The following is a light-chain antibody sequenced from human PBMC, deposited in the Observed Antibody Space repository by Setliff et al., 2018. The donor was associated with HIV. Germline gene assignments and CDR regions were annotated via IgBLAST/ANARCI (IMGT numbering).Light chain of an antibody. J-gene: IGKJ1*01. CDR1: QTIRIF. Sequence: DTQMTQSPSSLSASVGDRVTITCRASQTIRIFLNWYQQKPGKAPKLLIYSASSLHSGVPSRFSGSGSGTEFTLTISSLQAEDFATYYCQQNYNMPRTVGQGTKVDIK. CDR3: QQNYNMPRT. CDR2: SAS. V-gene: IGKV1-39*01.